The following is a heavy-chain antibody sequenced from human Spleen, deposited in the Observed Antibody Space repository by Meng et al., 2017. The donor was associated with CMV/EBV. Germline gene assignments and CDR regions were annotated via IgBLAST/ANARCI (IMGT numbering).Heavy chain of an antibody. CDR2: IYTSGST. D-gene: IGHD3-22*01. V-gene: IGHV4-61*02. CDR1: GGSISSGDYY. Sequence: QVQPQESGPEFLNPSPTLSLPCTVSGGSISSGDYYWSWIRQPPGKGLEWIGRIYTSGSTNYNPSLKSRVTMSVDTSKNQFSLKLSSVTAADTAVYYCARVYDSSGYYPNWFDPWGQGTLVTVSS. J-gene: IGHJ5*02. CDR3: ARVYDSSGYYPNWFDP.